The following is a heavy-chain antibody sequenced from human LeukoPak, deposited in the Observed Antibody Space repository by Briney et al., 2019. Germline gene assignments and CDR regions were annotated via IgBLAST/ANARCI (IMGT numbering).Heavy chain of an antibody. V-gene: IGHV3-48*01. CDR2: ISSSSIAI. D-gene: IGHD2-21*02. Sequence: PGGSLRLSCAASEFPFSSHSMSWVRQAPGKGLEWVSYISSSSIAIYYADSVKGRFTISRDNAKNSLYLQMNSLRAEDTAVYYCAREHRTATGNYLDYWGPGTLVTVSS. CDR3: AREHRTATGNYLDY. CDR1: EFPFSSHS. J-gene: IGHJ4*02.